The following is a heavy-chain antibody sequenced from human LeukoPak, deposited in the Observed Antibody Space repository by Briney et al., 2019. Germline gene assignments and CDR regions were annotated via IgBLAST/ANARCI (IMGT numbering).Heavy chain of an antibody. CDR3: ARVNLRGSNYNWFDP. Sequence: SVKVSCKTSGGTFLSHTFSWVRQAPGQGLEWMGKITPVINTANYAQTFQGRVSIYADKSTTTVYMDLSGLRPDDTAVYYCARVNLRGSNYNWFDPWGQGTLVTVSS. CDR2: ITPVINTA. D-gene: IGHD1-26*01. CDR1: GGTFLSHT. J-gene: IGHJ5*02. V-gene: IGHV1-69*08.